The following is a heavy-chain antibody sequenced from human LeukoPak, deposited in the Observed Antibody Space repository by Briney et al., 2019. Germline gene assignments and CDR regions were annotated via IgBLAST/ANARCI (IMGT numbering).Heavy chain of an antibody. V-gene: IGHV1-8*02. CDR1: GGTFSSYA. Sequence: GASVKVSCKASGGTFSSYAISWVRQAPGQGLEWMGWMNPNSGNTAYAQKFQGRVTLTRDTSINTAYMELISLRSEDTAVYYCASADSSGWSSNDYWGQGTLVTVSS. CDR3: ASADSSGWSSNDY. D-gene: IGHD6-19*01. CDR2: MNPNSGNT. J-gene: IGHJ4*02.